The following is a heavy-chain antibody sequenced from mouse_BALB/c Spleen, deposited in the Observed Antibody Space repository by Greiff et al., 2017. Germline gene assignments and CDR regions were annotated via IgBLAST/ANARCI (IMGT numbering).Heavy chain of an antibody. CDR1: GFTFSSYG. V-gene: IGHV5-6*01. CDR2: ISSGGSYT. J-gene: IGHJ2*01. Sequence: EVKVVESGGDLVKPGGSLKLSCAASGFTFSSYGMSWVRQTPDKRLEWVATISSGGSYTYYPDSVKGRFTISRDNAKNTLYLQMSSLKSEDTAMYYCARHDQYYFDYWGQGTTLTVSS. CDR3: ARHDQYYFDY.